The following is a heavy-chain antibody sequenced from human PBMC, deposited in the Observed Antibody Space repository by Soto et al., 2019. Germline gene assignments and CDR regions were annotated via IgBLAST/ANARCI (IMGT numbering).Heavy chain of an antibody. Sequence: QLQLQESGPGLVKPSETLSLTCTVSGGSVSSSIYYWGXXXXPPGKGLEWIGSIYYSGRTYYNPSLXXXXXXXXXXXXXXXXXXXXXXXXXXXXXXXXXXXXXXXXXXXXIDYWGQGTLVTVSA. CDR1: GGSVSSSIYY. V-gene: IGHV4-39*01. CDR2: IYYSGRT. CDR3: XXXXXXXXXXXXIDY. J-gene: IGHJ4*02.